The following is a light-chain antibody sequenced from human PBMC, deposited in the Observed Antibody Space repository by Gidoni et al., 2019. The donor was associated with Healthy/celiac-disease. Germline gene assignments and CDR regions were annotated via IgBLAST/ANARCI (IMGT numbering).Light chain of an antibody. CDR3: QSYDSTHVV. J-gene: IGLJ2*01. Sequence: QSVLTQPPSVSGAPGQRVTIPCTGSSSNIGAGYDVHWYQKLPGTAPKLLIYGNSNRPSGVPDRCSGSKSGTSASLAITGLQAEDEADYYCQSYDSTHVVFGGGTKLTVL. CDR1: SSNIGAGYD. CDR2: GNS. V-gene: IGLV1-40*01.